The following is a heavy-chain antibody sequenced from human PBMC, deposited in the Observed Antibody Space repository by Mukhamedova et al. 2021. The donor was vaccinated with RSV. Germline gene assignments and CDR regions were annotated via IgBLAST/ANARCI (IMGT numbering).Heavy chain of an antibody. CDR2: IWYDGSNE. Sequence: QSTWEGLEWVAVIWYDGSNEYYADSVKGRFTISRDNSKNTLYLQMNSLRAEDTAMYYCATEDCSGGSCRNHYYGMDVWGQGTTVTVSS. V-gene: IGHV3-33*01. CDR3: ATEDCSGGSCRNHYYGMDV. J-gene: IGHJ6*02. D-gene: IGHD2-15*01.